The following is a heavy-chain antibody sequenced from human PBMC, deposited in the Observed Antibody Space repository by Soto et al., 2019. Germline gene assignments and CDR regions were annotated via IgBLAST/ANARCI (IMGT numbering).Heavy chain of an antibody. V-gene: IGHV4-59*08. D-gene: IGHD2-15*01. CDR1: GGSLSGYY. J-gene: IGHJ4*02. CDR2: MYNTGST. Sequence: SETLSLTCTVSGGSLSGYYWSWIRQPPGKGLEWIGYMYNTGSTVYNPSFKSRVTISVDTSKNQFSLKLSSVTAADTAVYYCATMGTPATGLYFFDYWGQGSLVTVSS. CDR3: ATMGTPATGLYFFDY.